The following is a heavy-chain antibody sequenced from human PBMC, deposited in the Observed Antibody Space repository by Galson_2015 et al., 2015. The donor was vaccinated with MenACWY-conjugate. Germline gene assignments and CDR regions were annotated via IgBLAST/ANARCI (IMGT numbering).Heavy chain of an antibody. CDR2: IYPVIGLA. CDR3: AREGTYTSGFPNALDL. CDR1: GDTFSNYG. D-gene: IGHD3-22*01. Sequence: SVKVSCKASGDTFSNYGVTWVRQAPGQGLEWMGRIYPVIGLANSAQKFKGRVSITADNTATTGFMELSSLRPDDTAIYYCAREGTYTSGFPNALDLWGQGT. V-gene: IGHV1-69*04. J-gene: IGHJ5*02.